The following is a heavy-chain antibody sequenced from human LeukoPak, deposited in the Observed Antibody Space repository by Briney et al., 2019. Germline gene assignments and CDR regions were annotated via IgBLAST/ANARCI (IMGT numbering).Heavy chain of an antibody. CDR2: TYYRAKWYN. D-gene: IGHD1-26*01. J-gene: IGHJ6*03. CDR1: GDSVSSNSAA. Sequence: SQTLSLTCAISGDSVSSNSAAWNWIRQSPSRGLEWLGRTYYRAKWYNDYAVSVKSRITINPDTSKNQFSLQLNSVTPEDTAVYYCARSHGAGSYGTGYYYMDVWGKGTTVTVSS. V-gene: IGHV6-1*01. CDR3: ARSHGAGSYGTGYYYMDV.